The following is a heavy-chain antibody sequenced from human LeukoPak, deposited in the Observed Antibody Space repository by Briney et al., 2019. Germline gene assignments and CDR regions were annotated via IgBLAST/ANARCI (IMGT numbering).Heavy chain of an antibody. CDR1: GYTFTSYY. D-gene: IGHD3-9*01. V-gene: IGHV1-46*01. CDR2: INPSGGST. Sequence: ASVKVSCKASGYTFTSYYMHWVRQAPGQGLEWMGIINPSGGSTSYAQKFQGRVTMTRDMSTSTVYMELSSLRSEDTAVYYCARGVVRYFDWLFPWFDPWGQGTLVTVSS. J-gene: IGHJ5*02. CDR3: ARGVVRYFDWLFPWFDP.